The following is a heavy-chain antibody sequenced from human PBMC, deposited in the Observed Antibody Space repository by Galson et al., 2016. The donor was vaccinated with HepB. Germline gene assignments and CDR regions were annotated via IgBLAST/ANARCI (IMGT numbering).Heavy chain of an antibody. D-gene: IGHD3-9*01. CDR3: ARVGFGLLTGYYDDHYDMDV. CDR1: GFTFSNYA. CDR2: ITSNGGRP. V-gene: IGHV3-64*01. J-gene: IGHJ6*04. Sequence: SLRLSCAASGFTFSNYAMHWVRQAPGKGLEFVSAITSNGGRPLYAISVKGRFTISRDNSENRLYLQMDSLRLEDMAVYYCARVGFGLLTGYYDDHYDMDVWGKGTTVTVSS.